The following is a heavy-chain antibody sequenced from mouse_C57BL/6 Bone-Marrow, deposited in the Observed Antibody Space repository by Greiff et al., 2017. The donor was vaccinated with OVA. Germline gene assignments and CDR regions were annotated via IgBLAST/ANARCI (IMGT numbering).Heavy chain of an antibody. CDR3: AILPDY. V-gene: IGHV1-55*01. D-gene: IGHD2-10*01. J-gene: IGHJ2*01. CDR2: IYPGSGST. CDR1: GYTFTSYW. Sequence: QVHVKQPGAELVKPGASVKMSCKASGYTFTSYWITWVKQRPGQGLEWIGDIYPGSGSTNYNEKFKSEATLTVDTSSSTAYMQLSSLTSEDSAVYYCAILPDYWGQGTTLTVSS.